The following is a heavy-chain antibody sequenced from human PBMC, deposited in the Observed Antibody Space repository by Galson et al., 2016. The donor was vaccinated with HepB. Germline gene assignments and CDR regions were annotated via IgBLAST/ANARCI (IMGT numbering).Heavy chain of an antibody. Sequence: SLRLSCAASGVTFSTYWMHWGRQAPGKGLVWVSRINSDGSSTGFADSVKGRFTISRDNAKTTLYLQMNSLRDEDTAVYYCAKDHGNRWLNNWFDPWGQGTLVTVSS. CDR1: GVTFSTYW. CDR2: INSDGSST. CDR3: AKDHGNRWLNNWFDP. J-gene: IGHJ5*02. V-gene: IGHV3-74*01. D-gene: IGHD6-19*01.